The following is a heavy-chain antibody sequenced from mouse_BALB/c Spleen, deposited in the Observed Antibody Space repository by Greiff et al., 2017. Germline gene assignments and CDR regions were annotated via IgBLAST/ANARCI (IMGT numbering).Heavy chain of an antibody. V-gene: IGHV5-12-2*01. CDR1: GFTFSSYT. Sequence: EVQRVESGGGLVQPGGSLKLSCAASGFTFSSYTMSWVRQTPEKRLEWVAYISNGGGSTYYPDTVKGRFTISRDNAKNTLYLQMSSLKSEDTAMYYCARVTGTHYYAMDYWGQGTSVTVSS. J-gene: IGHJ4*01. CDR2: ISNGGGST. D-gene: IGHD4-1*01. CDR3: ARVTGTHYYAMDY.